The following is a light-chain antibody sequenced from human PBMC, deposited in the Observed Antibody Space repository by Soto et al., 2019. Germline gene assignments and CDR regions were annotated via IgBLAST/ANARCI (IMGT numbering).Light chain of an antibody. Sequence: QSVLTQPASVSGSPGPSSTISCTGTSSDFGVYDSVSWYQQHPGKAPKLIIYGVTNRPSGVFNRFSGSKSGNTAYLTVSGLQTEDEADYYCSSVRDWNTLWIFGGGTQLTVL. CDR2: GVT. CDR1: SSDFGVYDS. CDR3: SSVRDWNTLWI. J-gene: IGLJ2*01. V-gene: IGLV2-14*01.